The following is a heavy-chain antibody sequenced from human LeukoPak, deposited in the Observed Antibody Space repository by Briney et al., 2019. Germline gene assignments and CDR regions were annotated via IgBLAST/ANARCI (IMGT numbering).Heavy chain of an antibody. CDR3: ARVQAKILHFDY. CDR2: ISSSGSTI. Sequence: GGSLRLSCAASGFTFSSYEMNWVRQAPGKGLEWVSYISSSGSTIYYADSVKGRFTISRDNAKNSLYLQMNSLRAEDTAVYYCARVQAKILHFDYWGQGTLVTVSS. CDR1: GFTFSSYE. J-gene: IGHJ4*02. V-gene: IGHV3-48*03. D-gene: IGHD1-1*01.